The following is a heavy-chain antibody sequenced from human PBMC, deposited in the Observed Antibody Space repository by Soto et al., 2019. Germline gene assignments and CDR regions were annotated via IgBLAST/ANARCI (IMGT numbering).Heavy chain of an antibody. CDR3: ARGYYDSSGPRDY. CDR2: IYYSGST. V-gene: IGHV4-39*01. Sequence: SSETLSLTCTVSGGSISSSSYYWGWIRQPPGKGLEWIGSIYYSGSTYYNPSLKSRVTISVDTSKNQFSLKLSSVTAADTAVYYCARGYYDSSGPRDYWGQGTLVTVSS. J-gene: IGHJ4*02. D-gene: IGHD3-22*01. CDR1: GGSISSSSYY.